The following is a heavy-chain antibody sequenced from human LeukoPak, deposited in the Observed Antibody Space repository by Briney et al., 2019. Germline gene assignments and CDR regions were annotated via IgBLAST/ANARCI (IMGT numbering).Heavy chain of an antibody. Sequence: GGSLRLSCAASGFTVSNNYMSWVRQAPGKGLEWVSVIYSGGLTYYAGSVKGRFTISRDNSKNTLYLQMNSLRAEDTAVYYCARESSSGYYLSYWGQGTLVTVSS. D-gene: IGHD3-22*01. V-gene: IGHV3-66*01. CDR3: ARESSSGYYLSY. J-gene: IGHJ4*02. CDR2: IYSGGLT. CDR1: GFTVSNNY.